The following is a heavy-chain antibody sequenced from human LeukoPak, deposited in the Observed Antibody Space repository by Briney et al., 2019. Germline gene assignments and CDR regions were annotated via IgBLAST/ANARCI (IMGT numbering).Heavy chain of an antibody. CDR2: IKEDGTEK. V-gene: IGHV3-7*01. D-gene: IGHD3-10*02. CDR3: AELGITMIGGV. Sequence: GGSLRLSCAASGFMFSDYWMTWVRQVPGKGLERVANIKEDGTEKYYVESVRGRFTISRENRKNSLYLQMNSLRAEDTAVYYCAELGITMIGGVWGKGTTVTISS. J-gene: IGHJ6*04. CDR1: GFMFSDYW.